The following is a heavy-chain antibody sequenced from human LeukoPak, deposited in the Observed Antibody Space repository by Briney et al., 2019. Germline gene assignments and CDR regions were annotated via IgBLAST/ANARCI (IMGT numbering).Heavy chain of an antibody. J-gene: IGHJ4*02. CDR3: SRIIWNYFDY. V-gene: IGHV4-59*08. CDR2: IYYCGNT. CDR1: GGSITSYY. Sequence: SETLSLTCTVSGGSITSYYWSWVRQPPGKGLEWIGYIYYCGNTNYNPSLKSRLTMSADRSRNQFSLELTSVTAADTAVYYWSRIIWNYFDYWGQGILVTVSS. D-gene: IGHD1-1*01.